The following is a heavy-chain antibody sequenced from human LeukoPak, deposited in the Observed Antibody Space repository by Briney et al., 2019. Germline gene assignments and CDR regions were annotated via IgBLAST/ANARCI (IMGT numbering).Heavy chain of an antibody. CDR1: GFAFSSYD. J-gene: IGHJ5*02. D-gene: IGHD2-2*01. V-gene: IGHV3-23*01. Sequence: PGGSLRLSCAASGFAFSSYDMTWVRQAPGKGLEWVSVISGSGGSTYYADSVQGRFTISRDNSKNSLYLQMNSLRAEDTAVYYCAKGGCSTTTCLNWFDPWGQGTLVTVSS. CDR3: AKGGCSTTTCLNWFDP. CDR2: ISGSGGST.